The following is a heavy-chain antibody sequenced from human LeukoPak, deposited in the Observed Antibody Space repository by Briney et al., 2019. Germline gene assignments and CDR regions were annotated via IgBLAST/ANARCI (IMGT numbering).Heavy chain of an antibody. Sequence: GGSLRLSCAASGFTLRSSAMSWVRRAPGKGLEWVSFIHRDDKTYYADSVKGRFTMSRDSSKNTLYLQMNSLGADDTAVYYCAREVISTPSYFDYWGQGILVTVSS. CDR3: AREVISTPSYFDY. V-gene: IGHV3-53*01. CDR2: IHRDDKT. CDR1: GFTLRSSA. D-gene: IGHD2-2*01. J-gene: IGHJ4*02.